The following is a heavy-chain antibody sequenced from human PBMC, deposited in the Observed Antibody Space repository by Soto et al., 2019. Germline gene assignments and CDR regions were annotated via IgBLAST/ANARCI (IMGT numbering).Heavy chain of an antibody. Sequence: GGSLRLSCAASGFTFSSYAMSWVRQAPGKGLEWVSAISGSGGSTYYADSVKGRFTISRDNSKNTLYLQMNSLRAEDTAVYYCAKDGIGYFDGNNWFDPWGQGTLVTVSS. CDR1: GFTFSSYA. CDR2: ISGSGGST. V-gene: IGHV3-23*01. D-gene: IGHD3-9*01. CDR3: AKDGIGYFDGNNWFDP. J-gene: IGHJ5*02.